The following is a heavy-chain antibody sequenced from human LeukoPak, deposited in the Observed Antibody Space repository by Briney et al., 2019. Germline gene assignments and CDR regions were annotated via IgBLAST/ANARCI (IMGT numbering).Heavy chain of an antibody. J-gene: IGHJ4*02. CDR2: IKQDGSHK. D-gene: IGHD6-19*01. Sequence: GGSLRLSCAASGFTLRSNWMSWVRQAPGKGLEWVADIKQDGSHKNYADSVKGRFTISRDHAKNSLYLQMNSLRAEDTAVCYCARETPDSSGWDWGQGTLVTVSS. CDR1: GFTLRSNW. CDR3: ARETPDSSGWD. V-gene: IGHV3-7*01.